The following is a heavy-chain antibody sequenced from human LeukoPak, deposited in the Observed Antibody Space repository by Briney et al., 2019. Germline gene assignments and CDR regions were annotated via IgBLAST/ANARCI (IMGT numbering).Heavy chain of an antibody. D-gene: IGHD3-22*01. CDR1: GGSINRGGYY. CDR3: ARQYDSSGYYYNPFDY. CDR2: IYYSGST. V-gene: IGHV4-61*05. J-gene: IGHJ4*02. Sequence: SETLSLTCSVSGGSINRGGYYWGWIRQPPGKGLEWIGYIYYSGSTNYNPSLKSRVTISVDTSKNQFPLMLSSGTAADTAVYYCARQYDSSGYYYNPFDYWGQGTLVTVSS.